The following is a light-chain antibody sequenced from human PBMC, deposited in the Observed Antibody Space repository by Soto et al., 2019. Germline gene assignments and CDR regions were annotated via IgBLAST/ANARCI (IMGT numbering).Light chain of an antibody. V-gene: IGKV1-5*03. CDR1: QSIKNW. CDR3: QQYNSYSQFT. J-gene: IGKJ3*01. CDR2: KAS. Sequence: DRVTITCRASQSIKNWLAWYQQKPGEAPKLLIYKASTLESGVPSRFSGSGSGTEFTLTISCLQPDDVATYYCQQYNSYSQFTFGPGTKVDIK.